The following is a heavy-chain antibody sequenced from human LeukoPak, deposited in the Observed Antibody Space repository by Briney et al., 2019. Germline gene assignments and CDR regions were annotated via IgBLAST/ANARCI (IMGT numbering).Heavy chain of an antibody. D-gene: IGHD3-9*01. CDR2: IIPIFGTA. CDR3: ARKGLRFFDWNA. Sequence: GASVKVSCKASGGTFSSYAISWVRQAPGQGLEWMGGIIPIFGTANYAQKFQGRVTITTDESTSTAYMELNSLRAEDTAVYYCARKGLRFFDWNAWGQGTLVTVSS. J-gene: IGHJ5*02. CDR1: GGTFSSYA. V-gene: IGHV1-69*05.